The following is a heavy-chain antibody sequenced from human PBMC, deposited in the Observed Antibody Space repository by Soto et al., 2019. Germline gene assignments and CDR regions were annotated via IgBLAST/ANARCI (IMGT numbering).Heavy chain of an antibody. CDR1: GFSVSSKY. J-gene: IGHJ6*04. V-gene: IGHV3-66*01. CDR2: IQSGGST. D-gene: IGHD2-15*01. CDR3: TTDDVHCNGGRCYGVPMDV. Sequence: EVQLVESGGGLVQPGGSLRLSCAASGFSVSSKYMSWVRQAPGKGLEWVSLIQSGGSTYYAGSVKGRFTISRDNSENTLFLQMNSLRVEDTAVYYCTTDDVHCNGGRCYGVPMDVSGKGTTVTVSA.